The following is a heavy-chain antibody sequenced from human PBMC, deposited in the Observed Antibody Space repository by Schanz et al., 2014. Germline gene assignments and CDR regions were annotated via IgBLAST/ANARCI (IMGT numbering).Heavy chain of an antibody. CDR2: IKTKSDGGTT. V-gene: IGHV3-15*01. CDR3: ARSPRMDV. J-gene: IGHJ6*02. Sequence: EVQLVESGGGLVKPGGSLRLSCAASGFTFTDAWMNWVRQAPGKGLEWVGRIKTKSDGGTTDYAAPVKGRFTISRDDSKNTLYLQMNSLKTEDTAVYYCARSPRMDVWGQGTMVTVSS. CDR1: GFTFTDAW.